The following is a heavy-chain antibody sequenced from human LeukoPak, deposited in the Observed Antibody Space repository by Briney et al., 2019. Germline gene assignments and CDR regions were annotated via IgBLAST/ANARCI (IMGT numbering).Heavy chain of an antibody. J-gene: IGHJ5*02. CDR3: AREVVCDSSGYSGWFDP. D-gene: IGHD3-22*01. CDR1: GGTFSSYA. Sequence: SVKVSCKASGGTFSSYAISWVRQAPGQGLEWMGGIIPIFGTANYAQKFQGRVTITADESTSTAYMELSSLRSEDTAVYYCAREVVCDSSGYSGWFDPWGQGTLVTVSS. V-gene: IGHV1-69*01. CDR2: IIPIFGTA.